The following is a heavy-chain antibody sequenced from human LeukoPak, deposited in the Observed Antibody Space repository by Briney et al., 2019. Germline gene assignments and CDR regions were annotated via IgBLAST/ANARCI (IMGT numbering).Heavy chain of an antibody. J-gene: IGHJ3*02. CDR3: ARLTAANDI. CDR2: IYTSGST. Sequence: SETLSLICTVSGGSINSGSYYWSWIRQPAGKGLEWIGRIYTSGSTNYNPSLKSRVTISIDTSKNQFSLKLNSVTAADTAVYYCARLTAANDIWGQGTMVTVSS. V-gene: IGHV4-61*02. CDR1: GGSINSGSYY. D-gene: IGHD3-9*01.